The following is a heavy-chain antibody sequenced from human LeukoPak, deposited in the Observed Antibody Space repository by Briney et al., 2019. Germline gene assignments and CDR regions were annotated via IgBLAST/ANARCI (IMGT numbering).Heavy chain of an antibody. CDR3: ASVLYCGADCYSVRYFFDY. V-gene: IGHV1-46*04. D-gene: IGHD2-21*02. J-gene: IGHJ4*02. CDR1: GYTFTSYD. Sequence: GASVKVSCKASGYTFTSYDMHWVRQPPGPGIEWMGIINPSGDSTSYAQKLQGRVTMTRDTSTSTFYMELSRLRSEDTAVYYCASVLYCGADCYSVRYFFDYWGQGTLVTVSS. CDR2: INPSGDST.